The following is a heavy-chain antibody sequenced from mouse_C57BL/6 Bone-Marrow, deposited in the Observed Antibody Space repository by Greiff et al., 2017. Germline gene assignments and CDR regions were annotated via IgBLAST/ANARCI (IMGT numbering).Heavy chain of an antibody. CDR2: IDPSDSET. V-gene: IGHV1-52*01. Sequence: VQLQQPGAELVRPGASVKLSCKASGYTFTSYWMHWVKQRPIQGLEWIGNIDPSDSETHYNQKFKDKATLTVDKSSSTAYMQLSSLTSEDSAVYYCAGEYYGSSYAMDFWGQGTSVTVSS. CDR3: AGEYYGSSYAMDF. D-gene: IGHD1-1*01. CDR1: GYTFTSYW. J-gene: IGHJ4*01.